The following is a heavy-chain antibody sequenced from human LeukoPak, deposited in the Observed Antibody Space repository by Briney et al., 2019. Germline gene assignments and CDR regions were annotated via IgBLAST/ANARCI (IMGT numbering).Heavy chain of an antibody. J-gene: IGHJ4*02. CDR2: IRYDGSNK. Sequence: GGSLRLSCAASGFTFSKAWMSWVRQAPGKGLEWVAFIRYDGSNKYYADSVKGRFTISRDNAKNSLYLQMNSLRAEDTAVYYCARDLYRIVVVPHYFDYWGQGTLVTVSS. CDR3: ARDLYRIVVVPHYFDY. CDR1: GFTFSKAW. V-gene: IGHV3-30*02. D-gene: IGHD3-22*01.